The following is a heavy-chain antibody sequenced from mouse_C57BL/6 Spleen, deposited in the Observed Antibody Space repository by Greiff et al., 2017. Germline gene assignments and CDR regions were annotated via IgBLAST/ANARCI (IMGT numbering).Heavy chain of an antibody. J-gene: IGHJ2*01. V-gene: IGHV5-4*03. Sequence: EVKLVESGGGLVKPGGSLKLSCAASGLTFSSYAMSWVRQTPEKRLEWVATISDGGSYTYYPDNVKGRFTISRDNAKNTLYLQMSHLKSEDTAMYYCARAYDGYYVDYWGQGTTLTVSS. CDR1: GLTFSSYA. D-gene: IGHD2-3*01. CDR2: ISDGGSYT. CDR3: ARAYDGYYVDY.